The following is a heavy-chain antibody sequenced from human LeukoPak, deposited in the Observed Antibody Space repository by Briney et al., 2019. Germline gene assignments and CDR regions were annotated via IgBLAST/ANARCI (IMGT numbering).Heavy chain of an antibody. J-gene: IGHJ6*04. D-gene: IGHD3-10*01. V-gene: IGHV1-69*13. Sequence: SVKLSCKASGGTFSSYAISWVRQAPGQGLEWMGMIIPIFGTANYAQKFQGRVTITADESTSTAHMELSSLRSEDTAVYYCARHYYGSGSILYYGMDVWGKGTTVTVSS. CDR3: ARHYYGSGSILYYGMDV. CDR2: IIPIFGTA. CDR1: GGTFSSYA.